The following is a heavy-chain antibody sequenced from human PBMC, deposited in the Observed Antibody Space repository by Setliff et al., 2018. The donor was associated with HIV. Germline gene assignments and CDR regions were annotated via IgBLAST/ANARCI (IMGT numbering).Heavy chain of an antibody. CDR3: MRGREIGSRSLLELSDY. D-gene: IGHD3-3*02. CDR1: GYTFTRYY. V-gene: IGHV1-2*02. J-gene: IGHJ4*02. CDR2: IDPKSGET. Sequence: ASVKVSCKTSGYTFTRYYIHWVRQAPGQGLEWMAWIDPKSGETNYEQEFQGRVTLTRDTSISTAYLELTSLRSDDTAIFYCMRGREIGSRSLLELSDYWGQGTLVTVSS.